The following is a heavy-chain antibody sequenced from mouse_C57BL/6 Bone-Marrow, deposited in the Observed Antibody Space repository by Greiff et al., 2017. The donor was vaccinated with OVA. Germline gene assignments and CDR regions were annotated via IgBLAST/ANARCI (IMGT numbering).Heavy chain of an antibody. CDR1: GYAFSSSW. D-gene: IGHD2-5*01. CDR3: ARPYYSNYEFAY. Sequence: VKLVESGPELVKPGASVKISCKASGYAFSSSWMNWVKQRPGKGLEWIGRIYPGDGDTNYNGKFKGKATLTADKSSSTAYMQLSSLTSEDSAVYFCARPYYSNYEFAYWGQGTLVTVSA. V-gene: IGHV1-82*01. J-gene: IGHJ3*01. CDR2: IYPGDGDT.